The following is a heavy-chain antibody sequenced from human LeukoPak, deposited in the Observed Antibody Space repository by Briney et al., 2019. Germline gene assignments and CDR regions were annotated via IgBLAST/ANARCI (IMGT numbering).Heavy chain of an antibody. D-gene: IGHD3-10*01. Sequence: GGSLRLSCAASGSTVSKNYMSRFRKAPGKGLESVSVIYSGGSTYYADSVRGRFIISRDNSKNTLYLQMNSLRVEDTAVYYCARVGGHRGQGTLVTVSS. J-gene: IGHJ4*02. CDR3: ARVGGH. V-gene: IGHV3-53*01. CDR2: IYSGGST. CDR1: GSTVSKNY.